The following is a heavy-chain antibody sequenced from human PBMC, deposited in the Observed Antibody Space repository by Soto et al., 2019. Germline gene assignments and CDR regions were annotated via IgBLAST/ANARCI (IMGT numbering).Heavy chain of an antibody. V-gene: IGHV3-30-3*01. CDR2: VSKDGSDK. J-gene: IGHJ4*02. Sequence: PGGSLRLSCAASGFIFSSFPMHWVRQAPGKVLEWVAVVSKDGSDKHYADSVKGRFTISRDNSENTLHLQMNSLRPEDTGVYYCARSYCGDNCALDYWGQGTPVTVSS. D-gene: IGHD2-21*02. CDR1: GFIFSSFP. CDR3: ARSYCGDNCALDY.